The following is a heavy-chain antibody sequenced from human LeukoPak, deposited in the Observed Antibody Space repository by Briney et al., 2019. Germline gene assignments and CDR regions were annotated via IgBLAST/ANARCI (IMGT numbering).Heavy chain of an antibody. J-gene: IGHJ4*02. CDR3: ASSSLPDYGDFTIFDY. D-gene: IGHD4-17*01. V-gene: IGHV1-69*05. CDR1: GGTFSSYA. CDR2: IIPIFGTA. Sequence: SVKVSCKASGGTFSSYAISWVRQAPGQGLEWMGRIIPIFGTANYAQKFQGRVTITTDESTSTAYVELSSLRSEDTAVYYCASSSLPDYGDFTIFDYWGQGTLVTVSS.